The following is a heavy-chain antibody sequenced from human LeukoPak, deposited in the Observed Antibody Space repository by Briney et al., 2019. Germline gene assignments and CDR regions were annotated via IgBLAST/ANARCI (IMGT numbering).Heavy chain of an antibody. CDR1: GGSTSNFY. J-gene: IGHJ4*02. CDR2: FYTSETT. Sequence: SETLSLTCTVSGGSTSNFYWSWIRQPAGGGLEWIGRFYTSETTNYNPSLKSRVTMSVDTSKNQFSLKLSSVTAADTAVYSCARGFYSGSYYNCFDYWGQGTLVTVSS. V-gene: IGHV4-4*07. CDR3: ARGFYSGSYYNCFDY. D-gene: IGHD3-10*01.